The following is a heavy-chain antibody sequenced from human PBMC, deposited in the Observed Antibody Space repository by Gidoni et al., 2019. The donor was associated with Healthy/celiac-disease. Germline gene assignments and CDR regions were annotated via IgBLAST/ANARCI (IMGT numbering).Heavy chain of an antibody. V-gene: IGHV4-34*01. Sequence: GLEWIVEINHSGSNNYNPSLKSRVTISVDTSKNQFALKLSSGTAADTAVYYCARDRVWGRYRWVGFDYWGQGTLVTVSS. CDR2: INHSGSN. D-gene: IGHD3-16*02. CDR3: ARDRVWGRYRWVGFDY. J-gene: IGHJ4*02.